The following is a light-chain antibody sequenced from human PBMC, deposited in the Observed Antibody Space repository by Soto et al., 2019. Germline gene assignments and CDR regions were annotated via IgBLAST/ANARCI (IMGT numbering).Light chain of an antibody. CDR2: DAS. CDR3: QQRSNWPVT. J-gene: IGKJ1*01. V-gene: IGKV3-11*01. CDR1: QSVSSY. Sequence: EIVLTQSPGTLSLSPGERATLSCRASQSVSSYLAWYQQKPGQAPRLLIYDASTRATGISARFSGSGSVTVFTLTISSLEPEDFAMYYCQQRSNWPVTFGQGTKVEVK.